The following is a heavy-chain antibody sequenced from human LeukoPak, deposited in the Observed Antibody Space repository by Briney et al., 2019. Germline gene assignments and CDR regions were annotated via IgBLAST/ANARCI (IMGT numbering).Heavy chain of an antibody. CDR3: AKARKDCSGGICYSRSFDF. V-gene: IGHV3-23*01. J-gene: IGHJ4*02. D-gene: IGHD2-15*01. Sequence: GGSLRLSCAASGFTFSSYGMHWVRQAPGKGLEWISSIGATDDSTYYADSVKGRFTISRDISKNTLYLQMNSLRAEDTAIYYCAKARKDCSGGICYSRSFDFWGQGSLVTVSS. CDR1: GFTFSSYG. CDR2: IGATDDST.